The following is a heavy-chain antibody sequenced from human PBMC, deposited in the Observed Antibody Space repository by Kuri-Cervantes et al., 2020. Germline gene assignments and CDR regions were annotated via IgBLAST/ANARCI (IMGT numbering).Heavy chain of an antibody. CDR2: INPNSGNT. V-gene: IGHV1-2*02. J-gene: IGHJ3*02. D-gene: IGHD4-17*01. CDR3: ARDSTRSYGDLRRGAFDI. Sequence: ASVKVSCKASGYTFTGYYMHWVRQAPGQGLEWMGWINPNSGNTGYAQKFQGRVTMTTDTSTSTAYMELRSLRSDDTAVYYCARDSTRSYGDLRRGAFDIWGQGTMVTVSS. CDR1: GYTFTGYY.